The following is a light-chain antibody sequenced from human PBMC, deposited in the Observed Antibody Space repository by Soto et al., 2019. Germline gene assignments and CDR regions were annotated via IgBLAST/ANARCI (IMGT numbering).Light chain of an antibody. CDR1: QSVSISY. V-gene: IGKV3-20*01. Sequence: EIVLTQSPGTLSLSPGERATLSCRARQSVSISYLAWYQQKPGQSPRLLIYGASSRATGIPDRFSGSGSGTDFTLTISRLEPEDFAVYYCQQYGSASWTFGQGTKVEIK. CDR2: GAS. J-gene: IGKJ1*01. CDR3: QQYGSASWT.